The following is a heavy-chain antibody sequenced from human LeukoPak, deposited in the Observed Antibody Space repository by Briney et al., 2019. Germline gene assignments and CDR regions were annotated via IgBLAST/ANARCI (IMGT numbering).Heavy chain of an antibody. CDR3: ARLDEGFYYDGYGYNF. Sequence: GESLKISCKGYGYRFSNYRLAWVRQMPGKGLGWMGIIYPGDSETTYSPSFQGHVTISADKSVTTAYLQWSSLKASDTAMYYCARLDEGFYYDGYGYNFWGQGTLVTVSS. D-gene: IGHD3-22*01. J-gene: IGHJ4*02. CDR1: GYRFSNYR. CDR2: IYPGDSET. V-gene: IGHV5-51*01.